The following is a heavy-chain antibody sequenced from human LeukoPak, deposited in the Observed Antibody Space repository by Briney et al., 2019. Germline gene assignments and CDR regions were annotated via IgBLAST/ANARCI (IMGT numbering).Heavy chain of an antibody. CDR3: ASRSGYDSFDI. V-gene: IGHV1-24*01. J-gene: IGHJ3*02. CDR1: GYTLTELS. Sequence: ASVTVSCKVSGYTLTELSMHWVRQVPGKGLEWMGGFDPEDGEAIYAQKFQGRVTMTEDTSTDTAYMELSSLRSEDTAVYYCASRSGYDSFDIWGQGTMVTVSS. D-gene: IGHD5-12*01. CDR2: FDPEDGEA.